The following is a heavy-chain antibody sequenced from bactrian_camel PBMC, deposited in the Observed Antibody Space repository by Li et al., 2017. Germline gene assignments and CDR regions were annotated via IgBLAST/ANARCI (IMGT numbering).Heavy chain of an antibody. Sequence: HVQLVESGGGSVQAGGSLRLSCSVSGYNYSSYCMGWFRQAPGKEREGVATIDSEGSTYYADSVKGRFTISRDNAKNTVYLQLNGLKTEDSAMYYCAKAPADSWSLCHYARPCSVGYWGQGTQVTVS. CDR3: AKAPADSWSLCHYARPCSVGY. CDR2: IDSEGST. D-gene: IGHD3*01. V-gene: IGHV3S55*01. J-gene: IGHJ6*01. CDR1: GYNYSSYC.